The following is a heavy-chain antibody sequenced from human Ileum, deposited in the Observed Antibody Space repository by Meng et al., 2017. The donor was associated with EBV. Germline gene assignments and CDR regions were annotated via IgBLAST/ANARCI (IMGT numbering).Heavy chain of an antibody. CDR2: INPYDGDT. CDR1: GYSFSRYV. J-gene: IGHJ4*02. Sequence: QVQFVQAGTEVKEPGASVKVSCKTSGYSFSRYVISWVRQAPGQGLEWVGWINPYDGDTNYAQKLQDRVTLTTDTSTSTAYMELRSLRSDDTAVYYCASKQYFFAYWGQGTLVTVSS. V-gene: IGHV1-18*01. D-gene: IGHD1/OR15-1a*01. CDR3: ASKQYFFAY.